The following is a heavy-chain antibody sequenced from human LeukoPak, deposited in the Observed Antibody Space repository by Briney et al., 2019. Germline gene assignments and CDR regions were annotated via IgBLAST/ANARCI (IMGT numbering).Heavy chain of an antibody. V-gene: IGHV3-15*01. D-gene: IGHD2-2*01. CDR2: IKSKTDGGTT. CDR3: TTAATNVPAAYYYMDV. J-gene: IGHJ6*03. CDR1: GFTFSNVW. Sequence: GGSLRLSCAASGFTFSNVWMSWVRQAPGKGLEWVGRIKSKTDGGTTDYAAPVKGRFTISRDDSKNTLYLQMNSLKTEDTAVYYCTTAATNVPAAYYYMDVWGKGTTVTISS.